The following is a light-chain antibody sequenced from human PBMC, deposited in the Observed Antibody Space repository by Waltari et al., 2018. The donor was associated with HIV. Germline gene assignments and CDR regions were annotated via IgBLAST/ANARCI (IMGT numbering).Light chain of an antibody. CDR2: TTS. V-gene: IGKV1-39*01. CDR1: QSMNNY. J-gene: IGKJ4*01. Sequence: DIQMTQSPSSLSASVGDRVTITCRASQSMNNYLSWYQQKPGKAHKVLIYTTSTLQSGVPSRFSGSGSGTDFSLTISSLQPEDFGTYYCQQAYRTPLTFGGGTKVEIK. CDR3: QQAYRTPLT.